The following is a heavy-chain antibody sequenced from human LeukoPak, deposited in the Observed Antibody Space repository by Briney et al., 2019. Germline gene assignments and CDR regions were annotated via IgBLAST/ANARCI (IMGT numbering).Heavy chain of an antibody. J-gene: IGHJ4*02. V-gene: IGHV3-30*03. Sequence: GRSLRLSCAASGFTFSRFGIHWVRQSPGKGLEWVAVISYDGSTKYYVDSVKGRFTISRDNSKNTLYLQMNSLRDEDTAVYYCARRPCSGGICYPPDYWGQGTLVTVSS. D-gene: IGHD2-15*01. CDR2: ISYDGSTK. CDR3: ARRPCSGGICYPPDY. CDR1: GFTFSRFG.